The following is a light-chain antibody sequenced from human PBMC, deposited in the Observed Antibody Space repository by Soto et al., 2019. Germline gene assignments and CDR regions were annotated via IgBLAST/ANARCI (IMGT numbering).Light chain of an antibody. CDR3: QKYNSYST. J-gene: IGKJ1*01. Sequence: DIQMTQSPSTLSASVGDRVTITCRASQSIGSWLAWYQQKPGKAPKLLIYEASNLETGVPSRFSGSGSGTEFTLTISSLQPDDFATYYCQKYNSYSTFGPGTKVEI. V-gene: IGKV1-5*03. CDR2: EAS. CDR1: QSIGSW.